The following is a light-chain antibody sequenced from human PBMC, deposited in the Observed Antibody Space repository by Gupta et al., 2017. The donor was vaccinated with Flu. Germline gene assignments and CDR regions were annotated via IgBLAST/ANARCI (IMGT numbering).Light chain of an antibody. CDR1: SLRSYY. V-gene: IGLV3-19*01. Sequence: SSALTQDPAVSVALGQTVRITCQGDSLRSYYASWYQQTPGQAPVLVSYGENKRPSGIPDRFSGSRSGNTASLTITGAQAEEEADYYCNSRDSSGNHLWVFGGGTKLTVL. CDR2: GEN. J-gene: IGLJ3*02. CDR3: NSRDSSGNHLWV.